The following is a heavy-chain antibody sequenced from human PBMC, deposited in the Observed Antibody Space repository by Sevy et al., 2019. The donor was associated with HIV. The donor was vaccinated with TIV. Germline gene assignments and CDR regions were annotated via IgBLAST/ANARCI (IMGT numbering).Heavy chain of an antibody. Sequence: GGSLRLSCAASGFTFDDYAMHWVRQAPGKGLEWVSGISWNSGSIGYVDSVKGRFTISRDNAKNSLYLQMNSLRAEDTALYYCAKDMGITIFGVVTSLVDYWGQGTLVTVSS. CDR1: GFTFDDYA. V-gene: IGHV3-9*01. D-gene: IGHD3-3*01. CDR2: ISWNSGSI. J-gene: IGHJ4*02. CDR3: AKDMGITIFGVVTSLVDY.